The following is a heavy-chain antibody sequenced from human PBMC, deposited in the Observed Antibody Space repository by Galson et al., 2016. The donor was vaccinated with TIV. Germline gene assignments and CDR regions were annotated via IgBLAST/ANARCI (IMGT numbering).Heavy chain of an antibody. CDR2: IDPSDSYT. D-gene: IGHD3-10*01. CDR3: ARGVSSGSAWLDP. CDR1: GYSFTRYW. J-gene: IGHJ5*02. V-gene: IGHV5-10-1*01. Sequence: QSGAEVKKPGESLRISCKGSGYSFTRYWINWVRQMPGKGLEWIGRIDPSDSYTNYSPSFQGHVTISVDKSVGTAYLQWSSLKASDTAIYYCARGVSSGSAWLDPWGQGTLVSVSS.